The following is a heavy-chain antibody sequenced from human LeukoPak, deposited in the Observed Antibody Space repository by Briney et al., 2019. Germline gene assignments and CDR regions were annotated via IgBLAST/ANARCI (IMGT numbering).Heavy chain of an antibody. J-gene: IGHJ5*02. CDR1: GFTFSGSA. CDR3: TRQFAHGWNGLGVDP. D-gene: IGHD1-1*01. V-gene: IGHV3-73*01. CDR2: IRSKANSYAT. Sequence: GGSLKLSCATSGFTFSGSAMHWVRQASGKGLEWVGRIRSKANSYATAYAASVKGRFTISRDDSKNTAYLQMNSLKTEDTAVYYCTRQFAHGWNGLGVDPWGQGTLVTASS.